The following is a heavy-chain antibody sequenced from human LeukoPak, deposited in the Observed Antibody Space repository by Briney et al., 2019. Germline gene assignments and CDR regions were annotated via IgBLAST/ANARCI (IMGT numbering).Heavy chain of an antibody. J-gene: IGHJ4*02. Sequence: GASVKVSCKASGGTFSSYAISWVRQAPGQGLEWMGWMNPNSGNTGYAQKFQGRVTMTRNTSISTAYMELSSLRSEDTAVYYCARVRRWLVPHSFDYWGQGTLVTVSS. CDR1: GGTFSSYA. CDR2: MNPNSGNT. V-gene: IGHV1-8*02. D-gene: IGHD6-19*01. CDR3: ARVRRWLVPHSFDY.